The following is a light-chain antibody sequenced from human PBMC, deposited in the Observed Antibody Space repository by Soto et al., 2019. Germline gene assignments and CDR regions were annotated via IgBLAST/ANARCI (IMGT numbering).Light chain of an antibody. J-gene: IGKJ1*01. CDR3: QHYNSYSEA. V-gene: IGKV1-5*03. CDR2: KAS. CDR1: QTISSW. Sequence: DFQMTQSPSTLSAYVGDRVTVTWRASQTISSWVAWYQQTPGTAPKLLIYKASTLKSGVPSRFSGSGSGTEFTLTISSLQPDDFATYYCQHYNSYSEAFGQGTKVDIK.